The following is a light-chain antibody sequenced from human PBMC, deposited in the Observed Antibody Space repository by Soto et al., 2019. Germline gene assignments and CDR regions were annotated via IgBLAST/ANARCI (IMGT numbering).Light chain of an antibody. CDR3: QQSYTTPWT. J-gene: IGKJ1*01. Sequence: DVRMTQSPSSLSASVGDSVTITCRANQSISTYLNWYQQQRGRAPKDXLFAASLLQRGVPSRFSGSGVGTEFSRTITSLQPEDFETDDCQQSYTTPWTFGQGTKVDIK. V-gene: IGKV1-39*01. CDR2: AAS. CDR1: QSISTY.